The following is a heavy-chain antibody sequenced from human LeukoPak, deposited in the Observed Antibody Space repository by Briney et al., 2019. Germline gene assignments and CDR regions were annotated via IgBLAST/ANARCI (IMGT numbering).Heavy chain of an antibody. D-gene: IGHD3-22*01. CDR2: LAYSGST. CDR1: GGFIGSSSFY. CDR3: ASSTSYYYDTSGYFEY. Sequence: SGTLSLTCTVSGGFIGSSSFYWAWIRQTPGKGLEWIGGLAYSGSTYYKSSLKSRVTLSVDAAKNQFPLNLTSVTAADTALFYCASSTSYYYDTSGYFEYWGQGILVTVSS. J-gene: IGHJ4*02. V-gene: IGHV4-39*01.